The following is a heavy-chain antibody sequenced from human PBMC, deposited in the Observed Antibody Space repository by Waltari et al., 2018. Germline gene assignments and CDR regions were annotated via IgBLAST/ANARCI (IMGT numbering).Heavy chain of an antibody. V-gene: IGHV4-38-2*01. CDR3: ARVVGAKHAFDI. Sequence: SGYSISSGYYWGWIRQPPGKGLEWIGSIYHSGSTYYNPSLKSRVTISVDTSKNQFSLKLSSVTAADTAVYYCARVVGAKHAFDIWGQGTMVTVSS. CDR2: IYHSGST. CDR1: GYSISSGYY. J-gene: IGHJ3*02. D-gene: IGHD1-26*01.